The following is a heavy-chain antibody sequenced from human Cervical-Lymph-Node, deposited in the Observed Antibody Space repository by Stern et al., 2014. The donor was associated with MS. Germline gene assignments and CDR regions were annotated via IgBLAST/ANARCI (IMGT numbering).Heavy chain of an antibody. CDR2: ISGSSSYI. J-gene: IGHJ4*02. CDR3: AKGGAAGRYDFDC. Sequence: EMQLVESGGGLVKPGGSLRLSCAASGFTFSTYNMNWVRQAPGKGLEWVSSISGSSSYIYYADSVKGRFTISRDNAKNSLYLQINSLRAEDTAVYYCAKGGAAGRYDFDCWGQGTLVTVSS. V-gene: IGHV3-21*01. CDR1: GFTFSTYN. D-gene: IGHD6-13*01.